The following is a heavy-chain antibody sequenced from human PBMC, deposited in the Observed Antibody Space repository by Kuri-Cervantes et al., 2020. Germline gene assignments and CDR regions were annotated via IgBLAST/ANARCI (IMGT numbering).Heavy chain of an antibody. CDR1: GFTFSSYA. J-gene: IGHJ4*02. D-gene: IGHD3-10*01. CDR2: IIGTGANT. V-gene: IGHV3-23*01. CDR3: AKEDEYYGSGSYYNN. Sequence: GESLKISCAASGFTFSSYAMSWVRQAPGKGLDWISTIIGTGANTYYAHSVKGRFTISRDNSKNTLYLQMNSLRAEDTAVYYCAKEDEYYGSGSYYNNWGQGTLVTVSS.